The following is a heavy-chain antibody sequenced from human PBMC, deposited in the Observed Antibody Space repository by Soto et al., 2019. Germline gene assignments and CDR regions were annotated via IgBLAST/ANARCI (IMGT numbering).Heavy chain of an antibody. Sequence: QVQLVQSGAEVKKPGSSVKVSCRASGDSFSNYVVNWLRQAPGRGLEWMGGLIPVFGTSNYAQKFQGRVTITADESTSTAYMELSSLSSEDTAVYYCARAVRTGFYGMDVWGQGTTVTVSS. CDR1: GDSFSNYV. V-gene: IGHV1-69*01. CDR3: ARAVRTGFYGMDV. J-gene: IGHJ6*02. CDR2: LIPVFGTS.